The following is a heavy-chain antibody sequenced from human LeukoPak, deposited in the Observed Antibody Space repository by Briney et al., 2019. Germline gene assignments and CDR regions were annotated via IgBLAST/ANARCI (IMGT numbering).Heavy chain of an antibody. D-gene: IGHD3-10*01. CDR2: INHSGGT. Sequence: QSSETLSLTCAVYGGSFSGYYWSWIRQPPGKGLEWIGEINHSGGTNYNPSLKSRVTISVDTSKNQFSLKLNSVTAADTAVYYCARGPPYGSGSYWGAFDIWGQGTMVTVSS. CDR3: ARGPPYGSGSYWGAFDI. V-gene: IGHV4-34*01. J-gene: IGHJ3*02. CDR1: GGSFSGYY.